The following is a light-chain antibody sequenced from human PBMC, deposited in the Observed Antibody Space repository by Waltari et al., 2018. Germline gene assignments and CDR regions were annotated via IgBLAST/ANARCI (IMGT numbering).Light chain of an antibody. CDR1: SSNIGSPH. CDR3: AAWDDTLSGVV. CDR2: RDN. V-gene: IGLV1-47*01. Sequence: QSVLTQSPSASAAPGQRVTISCSGSSSNIGSPHVYWYQHVPGTAPKLLIYRDNPRPSCVPARFSGSTSGTSASLAVSGRRSEDGADDYCAAWDDTLSGVVFGGGTKLTVL. J-gene: IGLJ2*01.